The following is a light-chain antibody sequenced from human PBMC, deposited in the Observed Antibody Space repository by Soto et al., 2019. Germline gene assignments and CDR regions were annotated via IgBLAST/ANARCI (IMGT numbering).Light chain of an antibody. V-gene: IGKV1-39*01. CDR1: QSISSY. Sequence: ITMTQSPSSLSASVGYGVTMVCGASQSISSYLNWYQQKPGKAPKLLIYATSSWQSGVPSRFSGSGSGTDFTLTISSLQPEDFATYYCQQSYSTVITFGQGTRLENK. CDR3: QQSYSTVIT. J-gene: IGKJ5*01. CDR2: ATS.